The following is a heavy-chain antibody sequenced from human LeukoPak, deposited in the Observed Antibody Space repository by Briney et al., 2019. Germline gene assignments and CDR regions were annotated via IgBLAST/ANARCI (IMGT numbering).Heavy chain of an antibody. Sequence: SVKVSCKVSGYTLTELSMHWVRQAPGKGLEWMGGFDPEDGETIYAQKFQGRVTMTEDTSTDTAYMELSRLRSEDTAVYYCATLWYSSGWYTNWGQGTLVSVSS. J-gene: IGHJ4*02. CDR2: FDPEDGET. V-gene: IGHV1-24*01. D-gene: IGHD6-19*01. CDR3: ATLWYSSGWYTN. CDR1: GYTLTELS.